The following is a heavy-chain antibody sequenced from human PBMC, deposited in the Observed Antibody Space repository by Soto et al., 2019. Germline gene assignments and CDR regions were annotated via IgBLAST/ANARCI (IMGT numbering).Heavy chain of an antibody. D-gene: IGHD3-10*01. Sequence: ASVKVSCKASGYTFTSYAMHWVRQAPGQRLEWMGWINAGNGNTKYSQKFQGRVTITRDTSASTAYMELSSLRSEDTAVYYCARTLWFGEDHIGWFDPWGQGTLVTVSS. J-gene: IGHJ5*02. CDR1: GYTFTSYA. CDR2: INAGNGNT. V-gene: IGHV1-3*01. CDR3: ARTLWFGEDHIGWFDP.